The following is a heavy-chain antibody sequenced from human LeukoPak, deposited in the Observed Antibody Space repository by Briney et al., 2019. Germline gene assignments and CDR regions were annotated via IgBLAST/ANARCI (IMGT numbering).Heavy chain of an antibody. J-gene: IGHJ6*02. Sequence: GGSLRLSCAASGFTFSSYWMSWVRQAPGKGLEWVANIKQDGSEKYYVDSVKGRFTISRDNAKNSLYLQMNSLRAEDTAVYYCARGHAPWGRFGEPYYYYGMDVWGQGTTVTVSS. CDR1: GFTFSSYW. CDR3: ARGHAPWGRFGEPYYYYGMDV. V-gene: IGHV3-7*01. CDR2: IKQDGSEK. D-gene: IGHD3-10*01.